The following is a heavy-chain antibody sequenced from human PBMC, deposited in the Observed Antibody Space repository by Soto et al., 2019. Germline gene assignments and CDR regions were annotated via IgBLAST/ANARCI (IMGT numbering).Heavy chain of an antibody. Sequence: GGSLRLSCAASGFTFSDYYMSWIRQAPGKGLEWVSYISSSSSYTNYADSVKGRFTISRDNAKNSLYLQMNSLRAEDTAVYYCARDIYGDHSYYFDYWGQGTLVTVSS. CDR3: ARDIYGDHSYYFDY. CDR2: ISSSSSYT. CDR1: GFTFSDYY. J-gene: IGHJ4*02. V-gene: IGHV3-11*06. D-gene: IGHD4-17*01.